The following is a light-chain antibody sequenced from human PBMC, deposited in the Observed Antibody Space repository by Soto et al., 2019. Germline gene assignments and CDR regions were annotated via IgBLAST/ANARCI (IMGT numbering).Light chain of an antibody. CDR1: QSISSY. Sequence: DIQMTQSTSSLSASVGDRFTITCRASQSISSYLNWYQQKPGKAPNLLIYVASSLQSEVPSRFSGSGSGTDFTLTITSLQPEDFATYYCQQSYGTPITFGQGTLLEIK. V-gene: IGKV1-39*01. J-gene: IGKJ5*01. CDR2: VAS. CDR3: QQSYGTPIT.